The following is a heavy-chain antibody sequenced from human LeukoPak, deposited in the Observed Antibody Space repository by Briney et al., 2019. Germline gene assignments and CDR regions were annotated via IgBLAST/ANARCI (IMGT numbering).Heavy chain of an antibody. J-gene: IGHJ4*02. D-gene: IGHD3-9*01. CDR1: GGSISSSSYY. V-gene: IGHV4-39*07. CDR2: IYYSGST. CDR3: ARVPQPLYYDILTGYYKVYYFDY. Sequence: PSETLSLTCTVSGGSISSSSYYWGWIRQPPGKGLEWIGSIYYSGSTYYNPSLKSRVTISVDTSKNQFSLKLSSVTAADTAVYYCARVPQPLYYDILTGYYKVYYFDYWGQGTLVTVSS.